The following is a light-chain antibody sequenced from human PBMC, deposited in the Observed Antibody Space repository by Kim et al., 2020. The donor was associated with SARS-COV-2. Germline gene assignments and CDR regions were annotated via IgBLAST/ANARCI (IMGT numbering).Light chain of an antibody. CDR2: DAS. Sequence: EIVLTQSPATLSLSPGERATLSCRASQSISSFLAWFQQKPGQAPRLLIYDASNRVTGIPARFSGSGSGTDFTLTISSLEPEDFAVYYCQQHANWPLTFGGGTKVDIK. V-gene: IGKV3-11*01. CDR1: QSISSF. CDR3: QQHANWPLT. J-gene: IGKJ4*02.